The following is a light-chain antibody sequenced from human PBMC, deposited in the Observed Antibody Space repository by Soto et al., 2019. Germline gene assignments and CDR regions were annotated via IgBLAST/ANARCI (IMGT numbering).Light chain of an antibody. CDR1: SSDVGGYEY. Sequence: QSALTQPASVSGSPGQSITISCTGTSSDVGGYEYVSWYQHHPGKAPKLIIYEVRNRPSGLSNRFSGSKSDNTAPLTISGLQAEDEADYYCSSYTSSSTLVFGGGTKVTVL. CDR2: EVR. J-gene: IGLJ2*01. V-gene: IGLV2-14*01. CDR3: SSYTSSSTLV.